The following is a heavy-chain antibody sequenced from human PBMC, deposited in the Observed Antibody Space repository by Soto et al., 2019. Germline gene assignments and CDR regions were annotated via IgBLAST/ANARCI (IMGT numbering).Heavy chain of an antibody. Sequence: SVKVSCKASGGTFSSYAISWARQAPGQGLEWMGGIIPIFGTANYAQKFQGRVTITADKSTSTAYMELSSLRSEDTAVYYCARDSSGYYYVGLAPFDYWGQGTLVTVSS. CDR2: IIPIFGTA. CDR1: GGTFSSYA. V-gene: IGHV1-69*06. CDR3: ARDSSGYYYVGLAPFDY. J-gene: IGHJ4*02. D-gene: IGHD3-22*01.